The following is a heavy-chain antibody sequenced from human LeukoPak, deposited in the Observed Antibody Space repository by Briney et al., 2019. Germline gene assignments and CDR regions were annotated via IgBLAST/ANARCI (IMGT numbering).Heavy chain of an antibody. CDR3: ATRLTFHSSSWYYFDY. J-gene: IGHJ4*02. V-gene: IGHV4-39*01. D-gene: IGHD6-13*01. CDR1: GGSISSSSYS. CDR2: IYYSGST. Sequence: SETLSLTCTVSGGSISSSSYSWGWIRQPPGKGLEWIGSIYYSGSTYYNPSLKSRVTISVDTSKNQFSLKLSSVTAADTAVYYCATRLTFHSSSWYYFDYWGQGTLVTVSS.